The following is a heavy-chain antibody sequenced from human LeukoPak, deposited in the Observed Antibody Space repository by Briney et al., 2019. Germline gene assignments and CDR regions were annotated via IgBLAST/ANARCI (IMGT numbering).Heavy chain of an antibody. CDR2: LYSGGNT. D-gene: IGHD6-13*01. Sequence: GGSLRLSCAASGFTVSSNYMSWVRQAPGKGLEWVSVLYSGGNTYYADSVKGRFTIPRDNSKNTLYLQMNSLRAEDTAVYYCARDEPVAAAGWFAFDIWGQGTMVTVSS. J-gene: IGHJ3*02. V-gene: IGHV3-53*01. CDR3: ARDEPVAAAGWFAFDI. CDR1: GFTVSSNY.